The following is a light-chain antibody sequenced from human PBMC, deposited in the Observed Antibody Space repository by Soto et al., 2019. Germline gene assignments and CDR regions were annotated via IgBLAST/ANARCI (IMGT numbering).Light chain of an antibody. J-gene: IGKJ1*01. CDR2: GAS. V-gene: IGKV3-15*01. Sequence: EVVMTQSPATLSVSPGERATLSCRASQSVSSNLAWYQQKVGQAPRLLMYGASVRATGVPTRFSGSGSGTVFTLTTSSLQSGDFAVYYCQQYNNLPPWTFGQGTKVDIK. CDR1: QSVSSN. CDR3: QQYNNLPPWT.